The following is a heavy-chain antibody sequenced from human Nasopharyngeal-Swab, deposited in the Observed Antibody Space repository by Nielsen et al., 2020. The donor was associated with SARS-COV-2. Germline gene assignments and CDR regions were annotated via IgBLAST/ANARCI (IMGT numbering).Heavy chain of an antibody. CDR1: GFIFSDYA. CDR2: IYFDGSQK. CDR3: ATSNGSYHHLES. J-gene: IGHJ4*02. V-gene: IGHV3-30*04. Sequence: GGSLRLSCAASGFIFSDYAMHWVRQAPGKGLEWVSIIYFDGSQKYYVDSVKGRFTISRDNSKNALYLQMNSLTIEDTAVYYRATSNGSYHHLESWGQGTVVTVSS. D-gene: IGHD1-26*01.